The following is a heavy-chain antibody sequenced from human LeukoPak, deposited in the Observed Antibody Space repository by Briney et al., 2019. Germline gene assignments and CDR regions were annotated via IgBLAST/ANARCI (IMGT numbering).Heavy chain of an antibody. CDR2: IWYDGSNK. CDR1: GFTFSSYG. CDR3: AKDDNLSRYSYGYGELENDFDY. V-gene: IGHV3-30*02. Sequence: PGGSLRLSCAASGFTFSSYGMHWVRQAPGKGLEWVAVIWYDGSNKYYADPVKGRFTISRDNSKNTLYLQMNSLRAEDTAVYYCAKDDNLSRYSYGYGELENDFDYWGQGTLVTVSS. J-gene: IGHJ4*02. D-gene: IGHD5-18*01.